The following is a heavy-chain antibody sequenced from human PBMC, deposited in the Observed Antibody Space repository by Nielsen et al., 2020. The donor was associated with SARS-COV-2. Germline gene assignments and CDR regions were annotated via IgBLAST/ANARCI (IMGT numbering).Heavy chain of an antibody. D-gene: IGHD4-11*01. CDR1: GGSFSGYF. V-gene: IGHV4-4*09. Sequence: SETLSLTCTVYGGSFSGYFWSWIRQPPGKGLEWIGYICCSWRTTYNPSLKSRVTISVDTSKNQVSLRLASVTAADTAIYYCARAPVYSSTAPDFWGQGTLVTVSS. J-gene: IGHJ4*02. CDR2: ICCSWRT. CDR3: ARAPVYSSTAPDF.